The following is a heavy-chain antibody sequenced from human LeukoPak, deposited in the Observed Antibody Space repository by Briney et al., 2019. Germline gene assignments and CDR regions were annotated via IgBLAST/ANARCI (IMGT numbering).Heavy chain of an antibody. CDR1: GYTFTRYG. D-gene: IGHD4-11*01. J-gene: IGHJ4*02. Sequence: ASVKVSCKASGYTFTRYGISWVRQAPGQGLEWMGWISAYNGNTNYAQKLQGRVTMTTDTSTSTAYMELRSLRSDDTAVYYCARGTSSYSDYNTFDYWGQGTLVSVSS. V-gene: IGHV1-18*01. CDR3: ARGTSSYSDYNTFDY. CDR2: ISAYNGNT.